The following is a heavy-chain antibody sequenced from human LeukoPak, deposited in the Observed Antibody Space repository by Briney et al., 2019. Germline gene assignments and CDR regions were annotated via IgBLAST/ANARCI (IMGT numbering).Heavy chain of an antibody. CDR1: GYTFTSYG. V-gene: IGHV1-18*01. CDR3: ARVPAEEDAFDI. J-gene: IGHJ3*02. CDR2: ISAYNGNT. Sequence: ASVKVSRKASGYTFTSYGISWVRQAPGQGLEWMGWISAYNGNTNYAQKLQGRVTMTTDTSTSTAYMELRSLRSDDTAVYYCARVPAEEDAFDIWGQGTMVTVSS. D-gene: IGHD1-14*01.